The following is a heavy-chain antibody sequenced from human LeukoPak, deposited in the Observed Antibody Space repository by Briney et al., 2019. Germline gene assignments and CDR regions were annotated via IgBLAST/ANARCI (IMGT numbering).Heavy chain of an antibody. CDR3: AREGLSSSWYDHNDY. CDR1: GYSFTSYY. D-gene: IGHD6-13*01. Sequence: ASVKVSCKASGYSFTSYYIHWVRQAPGQGLEWMGIINPSGGSTSYAQKFQGRVTMTRDTSTSTVYMELSSLRSEDTAVYYCAREGLSSSWYDHNDYWGQGTLVTVSS. V-gene: IGHV1-46*01. J-gene: IGHJ4*02. CDR2: INPSGGST.